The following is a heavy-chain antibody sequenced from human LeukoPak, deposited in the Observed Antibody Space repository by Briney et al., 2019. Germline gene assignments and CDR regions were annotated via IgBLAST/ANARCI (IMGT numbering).Heavy chain of an antibody. V-gene: IGHV3-9*03. Sequence: GGSLRLSCAASGFTFDDYAMHWVRQAPGEGLEWVSGISWNSGSIGYADSVKGRFTISRDNAKNSLYLQMNSLRAEDMALYYCAKGNSALCSGGSCYSDAFDIWGQGTMVTVSS. J-gene: IGHJ3*02. CDR1: GFTFDDYA. CDR3: AKGNSALCSGGSCYSDAFDI. CDR2: ISWNSGSI. D-gene: IGHD2-15*01.